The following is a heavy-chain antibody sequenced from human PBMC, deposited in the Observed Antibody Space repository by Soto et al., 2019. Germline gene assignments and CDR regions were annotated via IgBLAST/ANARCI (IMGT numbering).Heavy chain of an antibody. Sequence: PSETLSLTCTVSGGSISSGGYYWSWIRQHPGKGLEWIGYIDNSGSTYYNPSLKGRVTMSVDTSENQFSLRLTSVTAADTAVYYCARDRMRGYDPYFDSWGQGTLGTVSS. CDR2: IDNSGST. D-gene: IGHD5-12*01. V-gene: IGHV4-31*03. CDR1: GGSISSGGYY. CDR3: ARDRMRGYDPYFDS. J-gene: IGHJ4*02.